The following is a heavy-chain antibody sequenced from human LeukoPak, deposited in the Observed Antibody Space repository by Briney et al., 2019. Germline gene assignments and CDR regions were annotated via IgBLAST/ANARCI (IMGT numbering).Heavy chain of an antibody. CDR2: IYHSGST. Sequence: SETLSLTCSVSGGPIRIFYWSWIRQPPGKGLEWIGYIYHSGSTTYNPSLNSRVTMSVDTSRTHFSLKLNSVTAADTAVYYCARRLDDSYFDSWGQGILVTVSS. D-gene: IGHD3-3*01. CDR1: GGPIRIFY. V-gene: IGHV4-59*01. J-gene: IGHJ4*02. CDR3: ARRLDDSYFDS.